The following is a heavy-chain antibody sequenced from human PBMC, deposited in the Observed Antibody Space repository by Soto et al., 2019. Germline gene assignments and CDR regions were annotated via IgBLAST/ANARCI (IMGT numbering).Heavy chain of an antibody. D-gene: IGHD4-17*01. CDR3: AKALYGGHDY. V-gene: IGHV3-23*01. CDR2: ISGRGGST. Sequence: EVQLLESGGGLVQPGGSLRLSCADSGFTYSVYAMSWVRQAPGKGLECDAGISGRGGSTSYADSVKGRFTISRDNSKNTLSLQMNSLRAEDTAVYYCAKALYGGHDYGGPGTMVTVSS. CDR1: GFTYSVYA. J-gene: IGHJ4*02.